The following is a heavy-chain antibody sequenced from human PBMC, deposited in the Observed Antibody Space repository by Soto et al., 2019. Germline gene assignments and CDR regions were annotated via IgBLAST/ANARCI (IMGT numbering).Heavy chain of an antibody. CDR3: ARGGRYSGYEYYYYGMDV. CDR1: GYTFTGYY. V-gene: IGHV1-2*04. D-gene: IGHD5-12*01. J-gene: IGHJ6*02. Sequence: ASVKVSCKASGYTFTGYYTHWVRQAPGQGLEWMGWINPNSGGTNYAQKFQGWVTMTRDTSISTAYMELSRLRSDDTAVYYCARGGRYSGYEYYYYGMDVWGQGTTVTVSS. CDR2: INPNSGGT.